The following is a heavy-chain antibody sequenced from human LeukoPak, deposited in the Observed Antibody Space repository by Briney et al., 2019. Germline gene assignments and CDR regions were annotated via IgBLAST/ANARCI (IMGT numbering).Heavy chain of an antibody. CDR1: GFTFSSYA. CDR3: AKGNGYSYGRYYFDY. CDR2: ITASGGNT. D-gene: IGHD5-18*01. V-gene: IGHV3-23*01. J-gene: IGHJ4*02. Sequence: GGSLRLSCAASGFTFSSYAMGWVRQASGKGLEWVSAITASGGNTYYADSVKGRFTISRDNSKNTLYLQVNSLRAEDTAVYYCAKGNGYSYGRYYFDYWGQGTLVTVSS.